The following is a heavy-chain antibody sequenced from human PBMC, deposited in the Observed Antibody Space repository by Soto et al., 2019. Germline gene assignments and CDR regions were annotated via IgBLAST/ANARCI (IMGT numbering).Heavy chain of an antibody. Sequence: SEPLSLTCTVSGGSISSGDYYWSWTRQPPGKGLEWIGYIYYSGSTYYNPSLKSRVTISVDTSKNQFSLKLSSVTAADTAVYYCARDVVTGTTTYTDYWGQGTLVTVSS. CDR3: ARDVVTGTTTYTDY. J-gene: IGHJ4*02. D-gene: IGHD1-7*01. CDR2: IYYSGST. V-gene: IGHV4-30-4*01. CDR1: GGSISSGDYY.